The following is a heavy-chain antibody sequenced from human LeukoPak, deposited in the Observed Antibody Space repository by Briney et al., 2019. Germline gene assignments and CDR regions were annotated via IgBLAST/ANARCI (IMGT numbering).Heavy chain of an antibody. CDR1: GYTFTGYY. Sequence: ASVKVSCKASGYTFTGYYMYWVRQAPGQGLEWMGWINPNSGGTNYAQKFQGRVTMTRDTSISTAYMELSRLGSDDTAVYYCATGYFDTSAVYPDAFDIWGQGTMVTVSS. D-gene: IGHD3-22*01. CDR2: INPNSGGT. J-gene: IGHJ3*02. CDR3: ATGYFDTSAVYPDAFDI. V-gene: IGHV1-2*02.